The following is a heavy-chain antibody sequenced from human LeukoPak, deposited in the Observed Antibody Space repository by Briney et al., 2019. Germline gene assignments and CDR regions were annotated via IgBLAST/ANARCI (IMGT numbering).Heavy chain of an antibody. CDR2: INPNSGGT. D-gene: IGHD5-18*01. CDR3: ARGGSSYSYGFDAFDI. CDR1: GYTFTGYY. V-gene: IGHV1-2*02. J-gene: IGHJ3*02. Sequence: ASVKVSCKASGYTFTGYYMHWVRHATGQGLEWMGWINPNSGGTNYAQQFRGRVTMTRDTSISTAYMELSRLRSDDTAVYYCARGGSSYSYGFDAFDIWGPGTMVTVSS.